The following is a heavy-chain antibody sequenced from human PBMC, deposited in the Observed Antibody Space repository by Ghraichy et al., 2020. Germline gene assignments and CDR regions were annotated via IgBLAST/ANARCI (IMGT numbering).Heavy chain of an antibody. CDR3: AKAARATSSYGIDV. Sequence: GGSLRLSCADYGFTFSSYAMSWVRQAPGKGLEWVSVISGSGGSTYYADSVKGQFTISRDNSKNTLYLQMNSLRAEDTAVYYCAKAARATSSYGIDVWGQGTTVTVSS. CDR1: GFTFSSYA. D-gene: IGHD2-2*01. V-gene: IGHV3-23*01. CDR2: ISGSGGST. J-gene: IGHJ6*02.